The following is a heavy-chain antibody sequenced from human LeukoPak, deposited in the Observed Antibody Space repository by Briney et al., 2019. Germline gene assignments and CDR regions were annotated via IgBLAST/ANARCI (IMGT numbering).Heavy chain of an antibody. V-gene: IGHV6-1*01. CDR2: TYYGSPWFI. Sequence: SQALSVTCAMSGDSVSSDSAAWNWIRQTPSRGLEWVGRTYYGSPWFIDCAVSVKTRITIKADTSRNQFSLELNSVTPEDTGVYYCARGSGYYDTGSFSFVDNWGQGTLVTVSS. CDR3: ARGSGYYDTGSFSFVDN. CDR1: GDSVSSDSAA. J-gene: IGHJ4*02. D-gene: IGHD3-22*01.